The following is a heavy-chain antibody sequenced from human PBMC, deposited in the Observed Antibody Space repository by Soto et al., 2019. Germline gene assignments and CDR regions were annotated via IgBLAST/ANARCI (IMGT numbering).Heavy chain of an antibody. Sequence: SETLSLTCAVYGGSFSGYYWSWIRQPPGKGLEWIGEINHSGNTNYNPSLKSPVTISVDTSKNQFSLKLSSVTAADTAVYYCASHSGYDYWWFDPWGQGTLVTVS. V-gene: IGHV4-34*01. CDR1: GGSFSGYY. CDR3: ASHSGYDYWWFDP. D-gene: IGHD5-12*01. J-gene: IGHJ5*02. CDR2: INHSGNT.